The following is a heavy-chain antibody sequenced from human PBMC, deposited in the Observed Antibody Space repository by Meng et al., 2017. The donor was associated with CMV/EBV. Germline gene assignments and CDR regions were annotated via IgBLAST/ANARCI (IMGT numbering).Heavy chain of an antibody. D-gene: IGHD3-22*01. CDR1: GGSISSGSYY. CDR2: IYTSGST. J-gene: IGHJ5*02. CDR3: AREVVVITPYNWFDP. V-gene: IGHV4-61*02. Sequence: AQLQEAAQGMVKPSHNLSLPRTVSGGSISSGSYYWSWIRQPAGKGLEWIGRIYTSGSTNYNPSLKSRVTISVDTSKNQFSLKLSSVTAADTAVYYCAREVVVITPYNWFDPWGQGTLVTVSS.